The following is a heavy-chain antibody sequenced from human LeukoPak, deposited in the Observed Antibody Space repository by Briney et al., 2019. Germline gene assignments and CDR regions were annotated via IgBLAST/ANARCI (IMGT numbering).Heavy chain of an antibody. V-gene: IGHV3-21*01. D-gene: IGHD5-24*01. CDR1: GFTFSSYS. CDR3: AREERDGYNYYWYFDL. J-gene: IGHJ2*01. CDR2: ISSSSSYI. Sequence: PGGSLRLSCAASGFTFSSYSMNWVRQAPGKGLEWVSSISSSSSYIYYADSVKGRFTISRDNAKNSLYLQMNSLRAEGTAVYYCAREERDGYNYYWYFDLWGRGTLVTVSS.